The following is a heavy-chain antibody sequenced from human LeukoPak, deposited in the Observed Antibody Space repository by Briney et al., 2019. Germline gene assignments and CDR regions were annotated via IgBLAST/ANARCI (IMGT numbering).Heavy chain of an antibody. J-gene: IGHJ5*02. D-gene: IGHD6-19*01. CDR1: GGSISSSSYY. Sequence: SETLSLTCTVSGGSISSSSYYWGWIRQPPGKGLEWIGSIYYSESTYDNPSVKSRVTISVDTSKNQFSLKLSSVTAADTAVYYCARVRYSIGWYGSNWFDPWGQGTLVTVSS. CDR2: IYYSEST. CDR3: ARVRYSIGWYGSNWFDP. V-gene: IGHV4-39*07.